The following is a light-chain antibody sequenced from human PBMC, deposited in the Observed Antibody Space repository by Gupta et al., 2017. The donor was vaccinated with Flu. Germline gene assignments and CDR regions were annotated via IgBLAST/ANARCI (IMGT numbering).Light chain of an antibody. J-gene: IGKJ1*01. Sequence: EIVMTQSPATLSVSPGERATLSCRASQSGSSNLAWYQQKPGQAPRLLIYGASTRATGIPARFSGSGSGTEFTLTISSLQSEDFAVYYCHLYNNWPWTFGQGTKVEIK. CDR3: HLYNNWPWT. CDR2: GAS. CDR1: QSGSSN. V-gene: IGKV3-15*01.